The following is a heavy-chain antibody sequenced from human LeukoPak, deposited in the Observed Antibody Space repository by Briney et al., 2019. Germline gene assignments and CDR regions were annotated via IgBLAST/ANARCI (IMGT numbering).Heavy chain of an antibody. CDR1: GDSISSDKW. CDR3: ACHSGWSGPSE. J-gene: IGHJ4*02. V-gene: IGHV4-4*02. D-gene: IGHD6-19*01. Sequence: SGTLSLTCAVSGDSISSDKWWSWVRQPPGKGLEYIGEFHQSVSTNYNPSLKSRLTISVDNSKNQFSLKLSFVTAADTAVYYCACHSGWSGPSEWGQGTLVTVSS. CDR2: FHQSVST.